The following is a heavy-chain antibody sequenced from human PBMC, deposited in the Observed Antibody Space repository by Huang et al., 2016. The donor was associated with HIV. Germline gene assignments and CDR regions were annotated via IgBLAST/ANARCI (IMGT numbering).Heavy chain of an antibody. CDR1: GFTFNSYW. V-gene: IGHV3-7*01. CDR3: VRLLDHTGDY. J-gene: IGHJ4*02. CDR2: IKTDGSEK. Sequence: EVQLVESGGGLVQPGGSLRLSCAVSGFTFNSYWMSWVRQARREGLEWVGGIKTDGSEKSYVDSVKGRFTISRDKAKNSLYLQMNSLRAEDTAVYYCVRLLDHTGDYWGQGTLVTVSS. D-gene: IGHD1-26*01.